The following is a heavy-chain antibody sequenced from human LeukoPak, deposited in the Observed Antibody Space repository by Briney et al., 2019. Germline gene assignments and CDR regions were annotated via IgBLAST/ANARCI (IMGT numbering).Heavy chain of an antibody. V-gene: IGHV1-69*05. CDR3: ARVTGGHYYDSSGPFDY. D-gene: IGHD3-22*01. Sequence: GSWVKVSCKASGGTFSSYAISWVRQAPGQGLEWMGGIIPIFGTANYAQKFQGRVTITTDESTSTAYMELSSLRSEDTAVYYCARVTGGHYYDSSGPFDYWGQGTLVTVSS. J-gene: IGHJ4*02. CDR2: IIPIFGTA. CDR1: GGTFSSYA.